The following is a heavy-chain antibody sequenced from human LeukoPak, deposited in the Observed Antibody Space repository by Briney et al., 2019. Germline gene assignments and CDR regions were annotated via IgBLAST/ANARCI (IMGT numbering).Heavy chain of an antibody. D-gene: IGHD6-13*01. CDR3: ARVPYSSSWYSGDYYYYYMDV. Sequence: AASVKVSCKASGGTFSSYAISWVRQAPGQGLEWMGGIIPIFGTANYAQKFQGRVTITADESTSTAYMELSSLRSEDTAVYYCARVPYSSSWYSGDYYYYYMDVWGKGTTVTISS. CDR1: GGTFSSYA. J-gene: IGHJ6*03. CDR2: IIPIFGTA. V-gene: IGHV1-69*13.